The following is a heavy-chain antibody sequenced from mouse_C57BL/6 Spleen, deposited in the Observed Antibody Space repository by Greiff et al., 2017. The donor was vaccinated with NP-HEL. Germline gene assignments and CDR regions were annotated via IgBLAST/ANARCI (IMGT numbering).Heavy chain of an antibody. CDR1: GYTFTSYW. CDR3: ARGGNLNGTTYAMDY. V-gene: IGHV1-72*01. J-gene: IGHJ4*01. Sequence: QVQLQQPGAELVKPGASVKLSCKASGYTFTSYWMHWVKQRPGRGLEWIGRFDPSSGGTKYNEKFKSKATLTVDKPSSQAYMQLSSLTSEVSAVYYCARGGNLNGTTYAMDYWGQGTSVTVSA. CDR2: FDPSSGGT. D-gene: IGHD1-1*01.